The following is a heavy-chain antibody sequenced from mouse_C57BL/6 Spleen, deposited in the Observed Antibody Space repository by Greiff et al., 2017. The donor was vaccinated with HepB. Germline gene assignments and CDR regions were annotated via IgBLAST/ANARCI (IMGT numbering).Heavy chain of an antibody. V-gene: IGHV5-16*01. J-gene: IGHJ4*01. D-gene: IGHD2-1*01. CDR3: AREGDGNYFNAMDY. Sequence: EVMLVESEGGLVQPGSSMKLSCTASGFTFSDYYIAWVRQVPEKGLEWVANINYDGSSTYYLDSLKSRFIISRDNAKNILYLQMSSLKSEDTATYYCAREGDGNYFNAMDYWGQGTSVTVSS. CDR2: INYDGSST. CDR1: GFTFSDYY.